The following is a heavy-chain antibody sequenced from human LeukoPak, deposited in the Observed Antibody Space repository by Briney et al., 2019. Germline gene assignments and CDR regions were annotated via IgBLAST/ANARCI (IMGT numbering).Heavy chain of an antibody. Sequence: GGSLRLSCAASAFSLMAYNMNWFPQAPGKGVEGGSSISYTGTYIYYADSVRALFTIPRDNHENSLYLHVKSVRRGNRSIYYCVRDRGTYRPIDYWGQGTLVTVSS. V-gene: IGHV3-21*01. CDR3: VRDRGTYRPIDY. D-gene: IGHD1-26*01. CDR1: AFSLMAYN. J-gene: IGHJ4*02. CDR2: ISYTGTYI.